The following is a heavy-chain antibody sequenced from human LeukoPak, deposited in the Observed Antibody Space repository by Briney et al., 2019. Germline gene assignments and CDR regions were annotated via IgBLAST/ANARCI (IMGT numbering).Heavy chain of an antibody. CDR3: ARVGALWFGDATTFDY. CDR2: IDPNSGGT. D-gene: IGHD3-10*01. V-gene: IGHV1-2*02. Sequence: ASVKVSCKASGYTFTGYYMHWVRQAPGQGLEWMGWIDPNSGGTHYAQKFQGRVTMTRDTSISTVYMELSRMSSDDTAVFYCARVGALWFGDATTFDYWGQETLVTVSS. J-gene: IGHJ4*02. CDR1: GYTFTGYY.